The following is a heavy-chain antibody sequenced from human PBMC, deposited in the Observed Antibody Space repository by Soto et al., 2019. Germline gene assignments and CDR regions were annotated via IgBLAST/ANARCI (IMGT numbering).Heavy chain of an antibody. CDR1: GVSISSSSYY. D-gene: IGHD6-6*01. CDR2: IYYSGTT. Sequence: SDTLSLTCTVSGVSISSSSYYWGWMRQPPGKGLEWIGNIYYSGTTYYNPSLKSRVAISVDTSKNQFSLKLSSVTAADTAAYYCARRAEYTKGFDIWGQGTRVTVSS. CDR3: ARRAEYTKGFDI. V-gene: IGHV4-39*01. J-gene: IGHJ3*02.